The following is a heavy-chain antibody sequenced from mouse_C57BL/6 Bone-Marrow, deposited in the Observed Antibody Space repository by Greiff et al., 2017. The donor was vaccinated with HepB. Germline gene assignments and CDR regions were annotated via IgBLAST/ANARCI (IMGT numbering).Heavy chain of an antibody. V-gene: IGHV14-4*01. J-gene: IGHJ2*01. CDR2: IDPENGDT. Sequence: EVHLVESGAELVRPGASVKLSCTASGFNIKDDYMHWVKQRPEQGLEWIGWIDPENGDTEYASKFQGKATITADTSSNTAYLQLSSLTSEDTAVYYCTTTLLLPFDYWGQGTTLTVSS. CDR1: GFNIKDDY. D-gene: IGHD1-1*01. CDR3: TTTLLLPFDY.